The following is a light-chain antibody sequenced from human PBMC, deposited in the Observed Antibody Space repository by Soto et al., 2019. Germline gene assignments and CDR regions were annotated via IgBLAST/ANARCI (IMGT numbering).Light chain of an antibody. CDR3: QKYNGDLLT. CDR2: AAT. V-gene: IGKV1-27*01. Sequence: DIQMTQSPSSLSASVGDRVTITCRASQDINNNLAWYQQKPGQVPKLLIYAATTLHSGVPSRFSGSGSGTDFTLTISSLRPEDFATYYCQKYNGDLLTFGGGTKVEIK. CDR1: QDINNN. J-gene: IGKJ4*01.